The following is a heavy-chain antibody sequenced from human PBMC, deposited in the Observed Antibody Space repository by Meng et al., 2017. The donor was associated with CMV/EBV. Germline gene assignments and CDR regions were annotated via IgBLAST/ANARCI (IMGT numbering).Heavy chain of an antibody. J-gene: IGHJ4*02. CDR1: GFTFSDYY. CDR2: ISGSGSTI. V-gene: IGHV3-11*04. D-gene: IGHD5-18*01. Sequence: GGSLRLSCAASGFTFSDYYMSWIRQAPGKGLEWVSYISGSGSTIYYTDSVKGRFTISRDNAKNSLYLQMNSLRAEDTAVYYCARDPIRMGGYSYGDFDYWGQGTLVTVSS. CDR3: ARDPIRMGGYSYGDFDY.